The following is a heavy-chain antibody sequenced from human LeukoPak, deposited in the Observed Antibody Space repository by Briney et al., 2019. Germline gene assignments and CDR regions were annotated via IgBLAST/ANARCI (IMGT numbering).Heavy chain of an antibody. CDR1: GGSITYY. J-gene: IGHJ4*02. CDR3: ARAQGTGLVDY. D-gene: IGHD2-8*02. V-gene: IGHV4-39*07. CDR2: IYYSGGT. Sequence: SETLSLTCSVSGGSITYYWVWIRQPPGKGLAWIGSIYYSGGTYYNPSLKSRVTLSLDTSNKRFSLKLNSVTAADTAMYYCARAQGTGLVDYWGQGTPVTVSS.